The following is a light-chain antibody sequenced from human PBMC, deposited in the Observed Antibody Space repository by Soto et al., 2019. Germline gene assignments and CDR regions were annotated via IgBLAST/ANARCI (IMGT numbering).Light chain of an antibody. CDR3: LQYNSYPFT. CDR1: QDISNY. Sequence: DIQMTQSPSTLSASVGDRVTITCQASQDISNYLNWYQQKPGKAPKLLIYDAANLETGVPSRFSGSGSGTEFTPTISSLQPEDFATYYCLQYNSYPFTFGQGTRLEIK. CDR2: DAA. J-gene: IGKJ5*01. V-gene: IGKV1-33*01.